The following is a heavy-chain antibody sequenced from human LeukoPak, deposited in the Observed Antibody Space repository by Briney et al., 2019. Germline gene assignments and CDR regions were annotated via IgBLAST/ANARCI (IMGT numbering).Heavy chain of an antibody. Sequence: SENLSLTCSVSGGSVTSGGFYWGWLRQPPGKGPEWIANIYYTGSTYYNPSLNSRVTVSIDTSKNQFSLRLTSVTATDTAVYHCARHSGSGSLSRPFDPWGQGTLVTVSS. CDR3: ARHSGSGSLSRPFDP. V-gene: IGHV4-39*01. CDR1: GGSVTSGGFY. J-gene: IGHJ5*02. CDR2: IYYTGST. D-gene: IGHD3-10*01.